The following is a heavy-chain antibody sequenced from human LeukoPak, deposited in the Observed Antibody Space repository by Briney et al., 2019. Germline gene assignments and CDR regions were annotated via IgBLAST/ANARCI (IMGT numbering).Heavy chain of an antibody. D-gene: IGHD6-19*01. V-gene: IGHV1-8*01. CDR2: MNPNSGNT. CDR1: GYTFTSYD. CDR3: AKASRVAGLLDFDY. Sequence: ASVKVSCKASGYTFTSYDINWVRQATGQGLEWMGWMNPNSGNTGYAQKFQGRVTMTRNTSISTAYMELSSLRSEDTAVYYCAKASRVAGLLDFDYWGQGTLVTVSS. J-gene: IGHJ4*02.